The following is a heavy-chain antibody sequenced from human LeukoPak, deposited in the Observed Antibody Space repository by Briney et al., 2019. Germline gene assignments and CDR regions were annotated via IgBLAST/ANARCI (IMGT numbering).Heavy chain of an antibody. Sequence: ASVKVSCKASGYTFSGYYIHWVRQAPGQGLEWMGWINPNSGGTNYAQNFQGRVTMTRDTSISTAYMELSRLRSDDTAVYYCARDSGDSVDYYYGMDVWGHGTTVTVSS. CDR3: ARDSGDSVDYYYGMDV. CDR2: INPNSGGT. CDR1: GYTFSGYY. J-gene: IGHJ6*02. V-gene: IGHV1-2*02. D-gene: IGHD4-17*01.